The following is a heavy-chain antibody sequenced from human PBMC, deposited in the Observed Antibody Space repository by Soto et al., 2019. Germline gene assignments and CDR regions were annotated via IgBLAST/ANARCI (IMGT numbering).Heavy chain of an antibody. V-gene: IGHV3-11*05. CDR2: ISISGNYT. J-gene: IGHJ6*02. CDR3: ARLRQDHYYTMDV. Sequence: QVQLAESGGDLVKPGGSLRLSCVVSGFTLSDYYRTRIRQAPGKGLEWVSYISISGNYTNYADSVKGRFTISRDSTNNSLYLQMNSLRAEDTAVYYCARLRQDHYYTMDVWGQGTTVTVSS. D-gene: IGHD4-17*01. CDR1: GFTLSDYY.